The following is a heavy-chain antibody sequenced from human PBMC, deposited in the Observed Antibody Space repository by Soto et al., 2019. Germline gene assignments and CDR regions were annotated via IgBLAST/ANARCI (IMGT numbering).Heavy chain of an antibody. V-gene: IGHV3-23*01. J-gene: IGHJ5*02. CDR1: GFTYSNFA. CDR3: AKTRVVAKSWFDP. CDR2: ISGRGDST. Sequence: PGGSLRLSCAASGFTYSNFAMNWVRQAPGKGLEWVSAISGRGDSTYYADSVKGRFTISRDNSKNTLYLQMNSLKAEDTAVYYCAKTRVVAKSWFDPWGQGTLVTVSS. D-gene: IGHD2-15*01.